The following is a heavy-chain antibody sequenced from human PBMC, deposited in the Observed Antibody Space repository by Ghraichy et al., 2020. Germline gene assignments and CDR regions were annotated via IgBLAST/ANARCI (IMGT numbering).Heavy chain of an antibody. D-gene: IGHD4-11*01. Sequence: SETLSLTCTVSGGSISSSSYYWGWIRQPPGKGLEWIGSIYYSGSTNYNPSLKSRVTISVDTSKNQFSLKLSSVTAADTAVYYCASHLQSLYYFDYWGQGTLVTVSS. CDR1: GGSISSSSYY. CDR3: ASHLQSLYYFDY. J-gene: IGHJ4*02. V-gene: IGHV4-39*07. CDR2: IYYSGST.